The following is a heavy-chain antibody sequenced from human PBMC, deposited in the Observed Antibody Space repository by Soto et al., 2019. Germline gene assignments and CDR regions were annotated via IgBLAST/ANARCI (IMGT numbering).Heavy chain of an antibody. J-gene: IGHJ6*02. CDR3: AGEGYDFWSGYWPNYYYGMDV. V-gene: IGHV6-1*01. D-gene: IGHD3-3*01. CDR1: GDSVSSNSAA. CDR2: TYYRSKWYN. Sequence: SRTLSLTCAISGDSVSSNSAAWNWIRQSPSRGLEWLGRTYYRSKWYNDYAVSVKSRITINPDTSKNQFSLQLNSVTPEDTAVYYCAGEGYDFWSGYWPNYYYGMDVWGQGTTVTVSS.